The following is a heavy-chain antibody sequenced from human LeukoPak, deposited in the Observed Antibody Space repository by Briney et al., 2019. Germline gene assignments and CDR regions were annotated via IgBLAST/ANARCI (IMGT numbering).Heavy chain of an antibody. D-gene: IGHD6-13*01. V-gene: IGHV4-30-4*08. J-gene: IGHJ4*02. CDR3: ARLHTQAAAGDY. Sequence: ASETLSLTCTVSGGSISSGDYYWSWIRQPPGKGLEWIGYIYYSGSTYYNPSLKSRVTISVDTSKNQFSLKLSSVTAADTAVYYCARLHTQAAAGDYWGQGTLVTVSS. CDR2: IYYSGST. CDR1: GGSISSGDYY.